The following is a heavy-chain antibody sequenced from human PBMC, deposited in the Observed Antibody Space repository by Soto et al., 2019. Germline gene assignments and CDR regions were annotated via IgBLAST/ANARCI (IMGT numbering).Heavy chain of an antibody. V-gene: IGHV4-34*01. CDR2: INHSGST. CDR3: ARGVGLLWFGVRNKPYYFDY. Sequence: QVQLQQWGAGLLKPSETLSLTCAVYGGSFSGYYWSWIRQPPGKGLEWIGEINHSGSTNYNPSLMSRVTISVDTSKNQFSLKLSSVTAADTAVYYCARGVGLLWFGVRNKPYYFDYWGQGTLVTVSS. D-gene: IGHD3-10*01. CDR1: GGSFSGYY. J-gene: IGHJ4*02.